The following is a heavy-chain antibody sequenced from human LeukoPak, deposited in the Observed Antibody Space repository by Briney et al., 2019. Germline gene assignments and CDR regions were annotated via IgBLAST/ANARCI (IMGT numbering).Heavy chain of an antibody. D-gene: IGHD3-9*01. CDR3: ARLRSYYDILTGYTYYFDY. CDR1: GGSISSSSYY. Sequence: PSETLSLTCTVSGGSISSSSYYWGWIRQPPGKGQEWIGSMYYSGSTYYNTYLKSRVTISVDTSKNQFSLKLSSVTAADTAVYYCARLRSYYDILTGYTYYFDYWGQGTLVTVSS. V-gene: IGHV4-39*01. CDR2: MYYSGST. J-gene: IGHJ4*02.